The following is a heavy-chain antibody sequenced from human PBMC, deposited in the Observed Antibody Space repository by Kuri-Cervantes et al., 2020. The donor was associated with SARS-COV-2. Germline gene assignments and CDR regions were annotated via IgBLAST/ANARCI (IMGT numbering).Heavy chain of an antibody. V-gene: IGHV3-20*04. CDR2: INWNGGST. Sequence: GGSLRLSCAASGFTFDDYGMNWVRQAPGKGLEWVSGINWNGGSTYYADSVKGRFTISRDNAKNSLYLQMNSLRAEDTAVYYCARRNDFWSGAYFDYWGQGTLVTVSS. CDR1: GFTFDDYG. D-gene: IGHD3-3*01. J-gene: IGHJ4*02. CDR3: ARRNDFWSGAYFDY.